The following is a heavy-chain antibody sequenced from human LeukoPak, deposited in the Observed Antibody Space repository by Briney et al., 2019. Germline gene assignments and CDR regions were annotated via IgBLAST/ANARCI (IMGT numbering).Heavy chain of an antibody. CDR3: AKGLGSSSWFSFDY. CDR1: GFTFDDYA. D-gene: IGHD6-13*01. J-gene: IGHJ4*02. CDR2: ISWNSGSI. Sequence: GGSLRLSCAASGFTFDDYAMHWVRQAPGKGLEWVSGISWNSGSIGYADSVKGRFTISRDNAKNSLYLQMNGLRAEDMALYYCAKGLGSSSWFSFDYWGQGTLVTVSS. V-gene: IGHV3-9*03.